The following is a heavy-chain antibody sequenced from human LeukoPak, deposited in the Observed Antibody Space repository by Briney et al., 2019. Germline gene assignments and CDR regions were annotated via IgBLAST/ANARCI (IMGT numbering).Heavy chain of an antibody. V-gene: IGHV4-59*01. CDR2: IYHTGST. J-gene: IGHJ4*02. CDR3: AKAELGVGTFFDY. Sequence: SETLSLTCTVSGGSIRSFFWSWLRQPPGKPLEWLGHIYHTGSTNYNPSFKSRLTISVDMSKNLFSLKLTSLTSADTAFYYCAKAELGVGTFFDYWGQGTLVTVSS. CDR1: GGSIRSFF. D-gene: IGHD3-3*01.